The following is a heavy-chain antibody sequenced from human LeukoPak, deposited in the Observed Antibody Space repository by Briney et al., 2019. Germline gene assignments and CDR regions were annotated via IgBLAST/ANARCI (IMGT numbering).Heavy chain of an antibody. CDR1: GFTFSSYA. J-gene: IGHJ6*02. CDR2: ISYDGSNK. CDR3: AREGETYYYDSSGCYYVPQDYYYGMDV. D-gene: IGHD3-22*01. V-gene: IGHV3-30*04. Sequence: GGSLRLSCAASGFTFSSYAMHWIRQAPGKGLEWMAVISYDGSNKYYADSVKGRFTISRDNSKNTLYLQMNSLRAEDTAVYYCAREGETYYYDSSGCYYVPQDYYYGMDVWGQGTTVTVSS.